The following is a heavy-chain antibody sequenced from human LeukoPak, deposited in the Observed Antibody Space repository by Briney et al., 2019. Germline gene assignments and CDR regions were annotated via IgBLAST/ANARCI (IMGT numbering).Heavy chain of an antibody. J-gene: IGHJ3*02. D-gene: IGHD3-22*01. CDR1: GYTFTNYG. Sequence: SVKVSCKASGYTFTNYGLSWVRQAPGQGLEWMGGIIPIFGTANYAQKFQGRVTITADESTSTAYMELSSLRSEDTAVYYCAREYYYDSSGYPLIDAFDIWGQGTMVTVSS. CDR2: IIPIFGTA. V-gene: IGHV1-69*13. CDR3: AREYYYDSSGYPLIDAFDI.